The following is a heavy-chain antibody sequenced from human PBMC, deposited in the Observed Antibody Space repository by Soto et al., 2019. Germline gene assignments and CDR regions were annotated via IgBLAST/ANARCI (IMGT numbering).Heavy chain of an antibody. CDR1: GGSFSGYY. V-gene: IGHV4-34*01. CDR2: INHTGST. CDR3: ARGKRGSGWTQGNYYYGLDV. Sequence: SETLSLTCAVYGGSFSGYYWSWIRQPPGKGLEWIGEINHTGSTKYNPSLRSRLTISLDTSKNQFSLTLSSVTAADTGVYYCARGKRGSGWTQGNYYYGLDVWGQGTTVTVSS. J-gene: IGHJ6*02. D-gene: IGHD6-19*01.